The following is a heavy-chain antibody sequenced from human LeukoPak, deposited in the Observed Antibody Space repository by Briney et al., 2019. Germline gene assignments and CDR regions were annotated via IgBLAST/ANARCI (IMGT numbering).Heavy chain of an antibody. CDR1: GFTFSRHW. CDR3: ARGYSSYYPDAFDI. J-gene: IGHJ3*02. CDR2: MNSDGSSI. Sequence: GGSLRLSCAASGFTFSRHWMHWVRQAPGKGLVWVSRMNSDGSSISYADSVKGRFTISRDNAKNTLYLQMNSLRAEDTAVYYCARGYSSYYPDAFDIWGQGTMVTVSS. V-gene: IGHV3-74*01. D-gene: IGHD5-12*01.